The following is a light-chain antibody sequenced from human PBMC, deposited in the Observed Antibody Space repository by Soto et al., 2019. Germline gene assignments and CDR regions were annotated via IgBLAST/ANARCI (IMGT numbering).Light chain of an antibody. J-gene: IGLJ1*01. CDR1: SSDVGYYNY. V-gene: IGLV2-14*03. Sequence: QSALTQPASVSGSPGQSITISCTGTSSDVGYYNYVSWYQQHPGKAPKLMVYDVSNRPSGVSNRFSGSKSGNTASLTISGLQAEDEADYYSSSYTTGNTYVFGTGTKLTVL. CDR2: DVS. CDR3: SSYTTGNTYV.